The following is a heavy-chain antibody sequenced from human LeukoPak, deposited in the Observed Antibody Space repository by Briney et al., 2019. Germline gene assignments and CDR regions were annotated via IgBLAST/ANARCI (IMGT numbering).Heavy chain of an antibody. CDR1: GGSSSSSRYY. J-gene: IGHJ5*02. CDR3: ARHPYQLLWLSWFDP. Sequence: PSETLSLTCTVSGGSSSSSRYYWGWISQPPGKGLEWIGSIYYSVSTYYNPSLKSRVTISVDTSKNQFSLKLSSVTAADTAVYYCARHPYQLLWLSWFDPWGQGTLVTVSS. CDR2: IYYSVST. V-gene: IGHV4-39*01. D-gene: IGHD2-2*01.